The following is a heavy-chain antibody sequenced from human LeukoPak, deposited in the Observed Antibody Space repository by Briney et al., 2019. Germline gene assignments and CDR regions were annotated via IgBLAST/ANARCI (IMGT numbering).Heavy chain of an antibody. CDR3: ARLEQQLALFDY. CDR2: IYYSGST. CDR1: GGSISSSSYY. Sequence: SETLSLTCTVSGGSISSSSYYWGWIRQPPGKGLEWIGSIYYSGSTYYNPSLKSRVTISVDTSKNQFSLKLSSVTAADTAVYYCARLEQQLALFDYWGQGTLVTVSS. V-gene: IGHV4-39*01. J-gene: IGHJ4*02. D-gene: IGHD6-13*01.